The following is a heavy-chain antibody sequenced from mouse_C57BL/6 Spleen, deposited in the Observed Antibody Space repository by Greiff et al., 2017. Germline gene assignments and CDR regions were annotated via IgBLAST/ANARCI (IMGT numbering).Heavy chain of an antibody. CDR2: INPNHGGT. Sequence: EVQLQQSGPELVKPGASVKISCKASGYTFTDYYMNWVKQSHGKSLEWIGDINPNHGGTSYNQKIKGQATLTVDKSSSTAYMELRSLTSEDSAVYYCARVYYSSYPYSFDYWGQGTTLTVSS. CDR3: ARVYYSSYPYSFDY. V-gene: IGHV1-26*01. CDR1: GYTFTDYY. D-gene: IGHD2-5*01. J-gene: IGHJ2*01.